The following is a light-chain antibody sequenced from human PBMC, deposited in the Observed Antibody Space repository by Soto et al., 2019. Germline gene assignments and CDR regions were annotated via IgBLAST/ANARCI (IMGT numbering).Light chain of an antibody. J-gene: IGKJ4*01. CDR1: QSISSY. CDR3: QQRSTWPLT. Sequence: EIVVTQSPATLSLSPGERATLSCRASQSISSYLAWYQQKPGQAPRLLIYDASNRATGIPARFSGSGSGTDVTLTISSLEPEDFAVYYCQQRSTWPLTFGGGTKVEIK. V-gene: IGKV3-11*01. CDR2: DAS.